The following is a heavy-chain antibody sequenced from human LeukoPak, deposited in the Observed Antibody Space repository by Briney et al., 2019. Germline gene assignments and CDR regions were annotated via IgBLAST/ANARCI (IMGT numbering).Heavy chain of an antibody. V-gene: IGHV3-74*01. CDR1: GFTFSSYW. CDR2: INSDGSST. J-gene: IGHJ3*02. CDR3: ERVDLVVAATYHAFDI. D-gene: IGHD2-15*01. Sequence: PGGSLRLSCAASGFTFSSYWMHWVRQAPGKGLVWVSRINSDGSSTTYADSVKGRFTISRDNAKNTLYLQMNSLRAENTAVYYCERVDLVVAATYHAFDIWGQGTMVTVSS.